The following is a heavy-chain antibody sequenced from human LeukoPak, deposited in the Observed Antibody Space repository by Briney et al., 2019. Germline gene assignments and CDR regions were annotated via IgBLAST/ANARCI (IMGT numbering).Heavy chain of an antibody. CDR1: GDSISSYY. J-gene: IGHJ4*02. CDR2: IYTSGGT. CDR3: ARLTRLSTSPDRYYLDY. D-gene: IGHD6-6*01. Sequence: SSETLSLTCTVSGDSISSYYWSWIRQPPGKGLEWIGYIYTSGGTNYIPSLKGRVTISIDTSKNQFSLKLSSVTAADSAVYYCARLTRLSTSPDRYYLDYWGQGALVTVSS. V-gene: IGHV4-4*09.